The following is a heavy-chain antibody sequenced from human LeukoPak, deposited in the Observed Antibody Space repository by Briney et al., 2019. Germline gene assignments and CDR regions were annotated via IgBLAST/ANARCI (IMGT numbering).Heavy chain of an antibody. Sequence: ASVKVSCKASGYTFTGYYMHWVRQAPGQGLEWMGWINPNSGGTNYAQKFQGRVTMTRDAPISTAYMELSRLRSDDTAVYYCARGLRIAAAGPRDYWGQGTLVTVSS. D-gene: IGHD6-13*01. CDR1: GYTFTGYY. V-gene: IGHV1-2*02. CDR3: ARGLRIAAAGPRDY. CDR2: INPNSGGT. J-gene: IGHJ4*02.